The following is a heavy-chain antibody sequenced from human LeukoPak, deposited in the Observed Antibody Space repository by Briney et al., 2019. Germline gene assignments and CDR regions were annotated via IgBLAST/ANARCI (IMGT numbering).Heavy chain of an antibody. D-gene: IGHD5-12*01. CDR1: GGSFSGYY. CDR2: INHSGST. CDR3: ATRGGRDGYNSPNGYYYYYYGMDV. J-gene: IGHJ6*02. Sequence: SETLSLTCAVYGGSFSGYYWSWIRQPPGKGLEWMGEINHSGSTNYNPSLKSRVTISVDTSKNQFSLKLSSVTAADTAVYYCATRGGRDGYNSPNGYYYYYYGMDVWGQGTTVTVSS. V-gene: IGHV4-34*01.